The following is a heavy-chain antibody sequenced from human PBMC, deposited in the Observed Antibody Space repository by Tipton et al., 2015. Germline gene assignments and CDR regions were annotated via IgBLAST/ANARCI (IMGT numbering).Heavy chain of an antibody. CDR1: GFTFSSHA. CDR3: AARPGSGTYYLGTFDY. J-gene: IGHJ4*02. CDR2: ISGSGGST. D-gene: IGHD3-10*01. V-gene: IGHV3-23*01. Sequence: SLRLSCAASGFTFSSHAMSWVRQAPGKGLEWVSAISGSGGSTYYVDSVKGRFTISRDNSKNTLSLQMNSLRADDTAVYYCAARPGSGTYYLGTFDYWGQGTLVTASS.